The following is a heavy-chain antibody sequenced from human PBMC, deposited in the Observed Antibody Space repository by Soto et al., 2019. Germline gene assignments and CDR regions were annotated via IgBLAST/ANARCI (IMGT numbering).Heavy chain of an antibody. CDR1: VYTFTGYG. Sequence: GXSVKVSCKASVYTFTGYGITWVRQAPGQGLEWLGWISAHDGHTSYAQKLQDRVTMTTDTSTSTAYMDLRSLRSDDSAVYYCARGQGEYCSGGSCYANYFYSGMDVWGQGTTVTVSS. CDR2: ISAHDGHT. J-gene: IGHJ6*02. V-gene: IGHV1-18*01. D-gene: IGHD2-15*01. CDR3: ARGQGEYCSGGSCYANYFYSGMDV.